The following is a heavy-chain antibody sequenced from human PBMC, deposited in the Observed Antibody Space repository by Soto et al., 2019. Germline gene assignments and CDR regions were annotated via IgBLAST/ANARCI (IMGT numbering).Heavy chain of an antibody. J-gene: IGHJ6*02. Sequence: ASVKVSCKAFGYTFTGYYMHWVRQAPGQGLEWMGWINPNSCGTNYAQKFQGRVTMTRDTSISTDYMELSRLRSEDTAVYYCARAIAAHYYYYYGMDVWGQGNTVTVSS. CDR1: GYTFTGYY. CDR2: INPNSCGT. CDR3: ARAIAAHYYYYYGMDV. D-gene: IGHD6-6*01. V-gene: IGHV1-2*02.